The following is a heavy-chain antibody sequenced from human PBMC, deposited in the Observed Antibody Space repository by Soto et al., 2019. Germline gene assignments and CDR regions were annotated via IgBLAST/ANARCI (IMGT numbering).Heavy chain of an antibody. J-gene: IGHJ6*02. CDR1: GGSIGTYY. D-gene: IGHD6-19*01. CDR2: IYYSGST. CDR3: ASLAVAGTEGYYYGMDV. Sequence: SETLSLTCTVSGGSIGTYYWSWIRQPPGRGLEWIGYIYYSGSTNYNPSLKSRVTISVDTSKNQFSLKLRSVTAADTAVYYCASLAVAGTEGYYYGMDVWGQGTTVPVSS. V-gene: IGHV4-59*08.